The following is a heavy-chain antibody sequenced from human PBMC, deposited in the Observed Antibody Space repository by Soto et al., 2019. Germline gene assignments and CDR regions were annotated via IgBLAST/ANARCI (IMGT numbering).Heavy chain of an antibody. J-gene: IGHJ5*02. Sequence: EVQLVESGGGLVQPGGSLRLSCAASGFTVSSNYMSWVRQAPGKGLEWVSVIYSGGSTYYADSVKGRFTISRHNSKNTLYLQMNCLRAEDTAVYYCAREVGHGWFDPWGQGTLVTVSS. CDR2: IYSGGST. V-gene: IGHV3-53*04. CDR3: AREVGHGWFDP. CDR1: GFTVSSNY.